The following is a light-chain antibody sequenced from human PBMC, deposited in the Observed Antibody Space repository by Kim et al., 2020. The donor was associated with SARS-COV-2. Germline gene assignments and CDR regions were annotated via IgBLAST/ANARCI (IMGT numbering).Light chain of an antibody. CDR3: QTWGTGIVV. CDR2: LNTDGSH. V-gene: IGLV4-69*01. CDR1: SGHSSSA. J-gene: IGLJ2*01. Sequence: SVKLTCTLSSGHSSSAIAGHQQQPEKGPRYLMKLNTDGSHSKGDGIPDRFSGSSSGAERYLTISSLQSEDEADYYCQTWGTGIVVFGGGTQLTVL.